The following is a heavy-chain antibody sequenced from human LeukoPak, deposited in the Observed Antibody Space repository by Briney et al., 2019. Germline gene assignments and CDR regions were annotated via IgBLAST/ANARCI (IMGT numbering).Heavy chain of an antibody. D-gene: IGHD2-2*01. CDR1: GFALSSYS. CDR2: ISSSSIYI. V-gene: IGHV3-21*01. CDR3: ARCLGACSTSPVRGFDY. J-gene: IGHJ4*02. Sequence: GGSLRLSCAASGFALSSYSMNWVRQAPGKGLEWVSSISSSSIYIYYADSVKGRFTISRDNAKKSLYLQMNSLRAEDTAVYFCARCLGACSTSPVRGFDYWGQGTLVTVSS.